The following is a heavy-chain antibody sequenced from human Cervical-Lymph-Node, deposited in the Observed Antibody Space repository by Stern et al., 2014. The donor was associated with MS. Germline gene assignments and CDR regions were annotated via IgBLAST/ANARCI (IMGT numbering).Heavy chain of an antibody. V-gene: IGHV4-59*01. Sequence: DQLVESGPGLVKPSETLSLTCTVSGASITDYYWNWVRQPPGKGLEWIGYVHSSETSRYNPSLHSRVTTSIDTSKNQFSLKVTSVTAADTAVYFCARWSGWTDGFDAWGQGTLVTVSS. CDR3: ARWSGWTDGFDA. CDR1: GASITDYY. D-gene: IGHD6-19*01. J-gene: IGHJ5*02. CDR2: VHSSETS.